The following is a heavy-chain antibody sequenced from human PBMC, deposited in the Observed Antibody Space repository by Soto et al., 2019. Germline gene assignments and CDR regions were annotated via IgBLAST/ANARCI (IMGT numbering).Heavy chain of an antibody. CDR2: IIPILGIA. Sequence: QVQLVQSGAEVKKPGSSVKVSCKASGGTFSSYTISWVRQAPGQGLEWLGRIIPILGIANYAQKFQGRVTITADKSTSTAYMELSSLRSEDTAVYYCARDPYYGSGSPPLYYYGMDGWGQGTTVTVSS. V-gene: IGHV1-69*08. CDR3: ARDPYYGSGSPPLYYYGMDG. D-gene: IGHD3-10*01. CDR1: GGTFSSYT. J-gene: IGHJ6*02.